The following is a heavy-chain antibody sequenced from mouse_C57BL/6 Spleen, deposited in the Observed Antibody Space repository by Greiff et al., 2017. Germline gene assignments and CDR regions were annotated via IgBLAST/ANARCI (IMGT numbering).Heavy chain of an antibody. CDR1: GYSITSGCY. CDR2: YTDDGST. D-gene: IGHD1-1*01. V-gene: IGHV3-6*01. J-gene: IGHJ2*01. Sequence: VQLQQSGPGLVKPAASLSLSCYVTGYSITSGCYCNWIRQFPRDKLEWMDYYTDDGSTNYNASLKNRTTITRDTSNNPFFLKLNSGTTEDTAADYCAGEAYYYDCSGWGQGTTLTVAS. CDR3: AGEAYYYDCSG.